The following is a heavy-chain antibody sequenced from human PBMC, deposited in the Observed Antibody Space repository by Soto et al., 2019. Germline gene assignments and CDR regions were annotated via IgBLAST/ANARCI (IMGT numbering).Heavy chain of an antibody. CDR2: IWYDGTQK. J-gene: IGHJ4*02. CDR3: AKARHSTSWYGLEADL. V-gene: IGHV3-33*06. CDR1: GFTFNTYS. Sequence: QVQLEESGGGVVQPGRSLRLSCEASGFTFNTYSMHWVRQPPGKGLEWLAAIWYDGTQKYYADSVRGRFAISRDNLKNTLDLQMNSLNPEDTAVYHCAKARHSTSWYGLEADLWGQGTLVTVSS. D-gene: IGHD6-13*01.